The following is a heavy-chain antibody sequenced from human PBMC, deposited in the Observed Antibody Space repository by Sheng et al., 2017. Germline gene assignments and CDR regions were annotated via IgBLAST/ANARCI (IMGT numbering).Heavy chain of an antibody. D-gene: IGHD3-22*01. CDR2: ISYDGSNK. V-gene: IGHV3-30*04. CDR1: AFTFSSNA. CDR3: AREDSRYYYDSSGFYDY. Sequence: QVQLVESGGGVVQPGRSLRLSCAASAFTFSSNAMHWVRQAPGKGLEWVALISYDGSNKYYADSVKGRFTISRDNSKNTLYLQMNSLRAEDTAVYYCAREDSRYYYDSSGFYDYWARNAGHRLL. J-gene: IGHJ4*01.